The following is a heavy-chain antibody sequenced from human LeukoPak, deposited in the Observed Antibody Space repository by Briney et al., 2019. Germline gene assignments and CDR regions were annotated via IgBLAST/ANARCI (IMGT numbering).Heavy chain of an antibody. D-gene: IGHD2-2*02. V-gene: IGHV3-23*01. Sequence: GGSLRLSCAASGFTFSSYAMSWVRQAPGKGLEWVSAISGRGGSTYYADSVKGRFTISRDNSKHTLYLQMNSLRAEDTAVYYCAKVYCSSTSCYMGDAFDIWGQRTMVTVSS. CDR2: ISGRGGST. CDR3: AKVYCSSTSCYMGDAFDI. CDR1: GFTFSSYA. J-gene: IGHJ3*02.